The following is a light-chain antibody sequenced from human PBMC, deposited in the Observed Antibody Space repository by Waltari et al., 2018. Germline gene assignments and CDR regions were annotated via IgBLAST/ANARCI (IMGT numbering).Light chain of an antibody. V-gene: IGLV2-11*01. Sequence: QSALTQPRSVSGSRGQSVTISCTGTSSDVGGYNYVSWYQQHPGKAPKLVIYDVSKRPSGVPDRFSGSKSANTASLTISGLQAEDEADYYCCSYAGSYTLEVFGGGTKLTVL. J-gene: IGLJ3*02. CDR3: CSYAGSYTLEV. CDR2: DVS. CDR1: SSDVGGYNY.